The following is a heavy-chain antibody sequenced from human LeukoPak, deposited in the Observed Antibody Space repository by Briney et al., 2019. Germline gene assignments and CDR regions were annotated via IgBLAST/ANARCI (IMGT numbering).Heavy chain of an antibody. J-gene: IGHJ5*02. CDR2: IYYSGST. Sequence: SETLSLTCTVSGGSISSSSYYWGWIRQPPGKGLEWIGSIYYSGSTYYNPSLKSRVTISVDTSKNQFSLKLSSVTAADTAVYYCARHVPRQWELLFYEGNWFDPWGQGTLVTVSS. CDR3: ARHVPRQWELLFYEGNWFDP. D-gene: IGHD1-26*01. CDR1: GGSISSSSYY. V-gene: IGHV4-39*01.